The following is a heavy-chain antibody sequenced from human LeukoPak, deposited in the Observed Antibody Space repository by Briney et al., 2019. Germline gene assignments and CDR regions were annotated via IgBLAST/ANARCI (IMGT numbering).Heavy chain of an antibody. CDR1: GFTFGDYA. D-gene: IGHD4-23*01. J-gene: IGHJ4*02. V-gene: IGHV3-49*03. CDR3: TRVVRRRWPPWSDY. Sequence: PGGSLRLSCTASGFTFGDYAMSWFRQAPGKGLEWVGFIRSKAYGGTTEYAASVKGRFTISRDDSKSIAYLQMNSLKTEDTAVYYCTRVVRRRWPPWSDYWGQGTLVTVSS. CDR2: IRSKAYGGTT.